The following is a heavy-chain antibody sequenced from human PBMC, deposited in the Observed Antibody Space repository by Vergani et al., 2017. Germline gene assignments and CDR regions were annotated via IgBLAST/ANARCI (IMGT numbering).Heavy chain of an antibody. CDR1: GGSISTSDDY. V-gene: IGHV4-30-4*08. CDR2: IFSSGTT. J-gene: IGHJ4*02. Sequence: QVQLQESGPGLVKPSQTLSLTCTVSGGSISTSDDYWGWLRQRPGKGLEWIGEIFSSGTTNYNPSFKNRVTMSVDTSKNQFSLKLNSVTAADTAVYYCARGSRAEGGSGPDKWGQGTLVTVSS. CDR3: ARGSRAEGGSGPDK. D-gene: IGHD6-13*01.